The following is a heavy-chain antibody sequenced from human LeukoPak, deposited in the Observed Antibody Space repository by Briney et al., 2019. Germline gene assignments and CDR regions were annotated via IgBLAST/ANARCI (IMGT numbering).Heavy chain of an antibody. CDR2: IYYSGST. V-gene: IGHV4-31*03. D-gene: IGHD2-2*01. J-gene: IGHJ4*02. Sequence: SQTLSLACTVSGGSISSGGYYWSWIRQHPGKGLEWIGYIYYSGSTYYNPSPKSRVTISVDTSKNQFSLKLSSVTAADTAVYYCARDHCSSTSCYGFDYWGQGTLVTVSS. CDR1: GGSISSGGYY. CDR3: ARDHCSSTSCYGFDY.